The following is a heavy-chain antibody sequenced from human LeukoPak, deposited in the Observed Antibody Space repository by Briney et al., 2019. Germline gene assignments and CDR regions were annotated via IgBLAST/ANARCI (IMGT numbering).Heavy chain of an antibody. CDR1: GGSFSSYF. CDR3: ARDRGWYGFDY. Sequence: PSETLSLTCTVSGGSFSSYFWSWIRQPAGKGLEYIGRIYASGSTNYNPSLKSRVSMSVDTSKNQFSLRVSSVTAADTAVYYCARDRGWYGFDYWGQGTLVTVSS. CDR2: IYASGST. J-gene: IGHJ4*02. V-gene: IGHV4-4*07. D-gene: IGHD6-19*01.